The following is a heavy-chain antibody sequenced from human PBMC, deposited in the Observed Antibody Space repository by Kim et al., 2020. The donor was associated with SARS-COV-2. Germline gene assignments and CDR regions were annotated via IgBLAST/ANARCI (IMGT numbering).Heavy chain of an antibody. CDR3: VKEGVPGADYGMDV. V-gene: IGHV3-23*01. CDR2: ISGSGGRT. J-gene: IGHJ6*02. CDR1: GFTFSSCA. Sequence: GGSLRLSCAASGFTFSSCAMSWVRQAPGKGLEWVSAISGSGGRTYYADSVKGRFTISRDNSKNTVDLQMNSLRAEDTAVYYCVKEGVPGADYGMDVWGQG. D-gene: IGHD2-2*01.